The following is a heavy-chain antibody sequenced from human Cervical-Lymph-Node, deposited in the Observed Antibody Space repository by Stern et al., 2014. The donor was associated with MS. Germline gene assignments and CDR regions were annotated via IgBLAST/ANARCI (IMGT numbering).Heavy chain of an antibody. J-gene: IGHJ4*02. Sequence: QLQLQESGPGLVKPSETLSLTCAVSGDSISSYTHYWAWIRQPPGKGLEWIGSVYSRGPPYTTPSRRGPVTISVDTPKNLFPLGLNSVTAADTAVYYCAKHACTGAACPFDLWGQGTLVTVSS. D-gene: IGHD2-8*02. CDR3: AKHACTGAACPFDL. CDR1: GDSISSYTHY. CDR2: VYSRGPP. V-gene: IGHV4-39*01.